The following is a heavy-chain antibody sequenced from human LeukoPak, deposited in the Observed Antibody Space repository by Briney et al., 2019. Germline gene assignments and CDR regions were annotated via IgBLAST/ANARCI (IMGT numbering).Heavy chain of an antibody. CDR3: AKGMTTEVSNYYYMDV. J-gene: IGHJ6*03. CDR2: ISNSGNII. D-gene: IGHD4-23*01. CDR1: GFTFSTYD. V-gene: IGHV3-48*03. Sequence: GGSLRLSCAASGFTFSTYDMSWVRQAPGKGLEWVSFISNSGNIIKYADSVQGRFTISRDNAENSLYLQMNSLRAEDTAVYYCAKGMTTEVSNYYYMDVWGKGTTVTVSS.